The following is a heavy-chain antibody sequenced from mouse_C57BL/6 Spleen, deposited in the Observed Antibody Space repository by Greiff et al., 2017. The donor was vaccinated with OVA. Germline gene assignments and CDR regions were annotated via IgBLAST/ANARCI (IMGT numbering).Heavy chain of an antibody. CDR2: ISYDGSN. CDR3: ARVKIYYGYFDY. D-gene: IGHD2-1*01. J-gene: IGHJ2*01. Sequence: EVKFVESGPGLVKPSQSLSLTCSVTGYSITSGYYWNWIRQFPGNQLEWMGYISYDGSNNYNPSLKNRISITRDTSKNQVFLKLNSVTTEDPATYYCARVKIYYGYFDYWGQGTTLTVSS. V-gene: IGHV3-6*01. CDR1: GYSITSGYY.